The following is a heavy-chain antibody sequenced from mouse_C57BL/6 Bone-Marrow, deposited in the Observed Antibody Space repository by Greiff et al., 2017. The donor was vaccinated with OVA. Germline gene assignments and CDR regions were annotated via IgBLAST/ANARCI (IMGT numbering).Heavy chain of an antibody. J-gene: IGHJ4*01. CDR1: GYSITSDY. V-gene: IGHV3-8*01. Sequence: EVKLQESGPGLAKPSQTLSLTCSVTGYSITSDYWNWIRKCPGNKLEYMGYISYSGSTYYNPSLKSRISITRDTSKNQYYLQLNSVTTEDTATYYCARSGSSYNYAMDYWGQGTSVTVSS. CDR2: ISYSGST. CDR3: ARSGSSYNYAMDY. D-gene: IGHD1-1*01.